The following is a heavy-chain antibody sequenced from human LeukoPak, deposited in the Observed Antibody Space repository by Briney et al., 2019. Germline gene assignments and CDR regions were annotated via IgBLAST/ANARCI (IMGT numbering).Heavy chain of an antibody. V-gene: IGHV4-31*03. CDR1: GGSISSGDYY. CDR2: IYYSGDT. CDR3: ARDYGNNWFDP. Sequence: ASETLSLTCTVSGGSISSGDYYWSWIRQHPGKGLEWIGYIYYSGDTYYNPSRRSRVSISLDTSKNQFSLKLSSVTAADTAMYYCARDYGNNWFDPWGQGTLVTVSA. D-gene: IGHD4-17*01. J-gene: IGHJ5*02.